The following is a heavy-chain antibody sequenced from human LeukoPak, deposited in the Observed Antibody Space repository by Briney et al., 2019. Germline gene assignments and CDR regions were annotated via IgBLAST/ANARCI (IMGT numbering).Heavy chain of an antibody. J-gene: IGHJ5*02. CDR3: ARVHCSSTSCYEYNWFDP. CDR1: GGTFSSYA. Sequence: SVKVSCKASGGTFSSYAISWVRQAPGQGLEWMGGIIPIFGTANYAQKFQGRVTITADESTSTAYMELSSLRSEDTAVYYCARVHCSSTSCYEYNWFDPWGQGTLVTVSS. D-gene: IGHD2-2*01. V-gene: IGHV1-69*13. CDR2: IIPIFGTA.